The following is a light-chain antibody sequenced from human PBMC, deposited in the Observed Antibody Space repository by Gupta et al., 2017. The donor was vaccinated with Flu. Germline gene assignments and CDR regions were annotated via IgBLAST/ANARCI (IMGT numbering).Light chain of an antibody. CDR3: QQSSDLPWT. Sequence: EIVLTKSPDFQSVTPKEKVTITCRASQNIGGALHWYQQKPDQSPKLLIKYASQSFSGVPSRFSGSGSGTDFTLTINSLEPEDAATYYCQQSSDLPWTFGQGTKVEIK. CDR2: YAS. CDR1: QNIGGA. V-gene: IGKV6-21*01. J-gene: IGKJ1*01.